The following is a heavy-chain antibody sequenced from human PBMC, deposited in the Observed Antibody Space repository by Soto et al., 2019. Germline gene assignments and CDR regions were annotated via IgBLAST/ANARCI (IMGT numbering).Heavy chain of an antibody. CDR3: ASIVGGICDY. D-gene: IGHD1-26*01. Sequence: QVQLVQSGADVKKPGSSVKVSCKASGGSFSSYSISWVRQAPGQGLEWMGGIIPMSDTTKYAQNFQGRVTITADKSTRTSYMERSSLRSGGTAVSSWASIVGGICDYWGQGPLVNVSS. CDR1: GGSFSSYS. J-gene: IGHJ4*02. CDR2: IIPMSDTT. V-gene: IGHV1-69*06.